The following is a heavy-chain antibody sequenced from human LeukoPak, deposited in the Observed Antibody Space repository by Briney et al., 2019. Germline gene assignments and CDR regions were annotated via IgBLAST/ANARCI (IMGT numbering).Heavy chain of an antibody. CDR3: ARGGGTLRFLEWLPDY. V-gene: IGHV4-39*07. Sequence: PSETLSLTCSVSGVPISSRSYYWGWIRQPPGKGLEWIGSIYYSGSTYYNPSLESRVTISVDTSKNQFSLKLSSVTAADTAVYYCARGGGTLRFLEWLPDYWGQGTLVTVSS. D-gene: IGHD3-3*01. CDR2: IYYSGST. CDR1: GVPISSRSYY. J-gene: IGHJ4*02.